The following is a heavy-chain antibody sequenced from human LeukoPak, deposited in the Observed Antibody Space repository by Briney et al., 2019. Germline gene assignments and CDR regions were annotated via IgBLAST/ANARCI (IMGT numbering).Heavy chain of an antibody. Sequence: SVKVSCKASGGTFSSYAISWVRQAPGQGLEWMGGIIPIFGTANYAQKFQGRVTITADESTSTAHMELSSLRSEDTAVYYCARTTRIAAAGYVYWGQGTLVTVSS. CDR1: GGTFSSYA. CDR2: IIPIFGTA. D-gene: IGHD6-13*01. V-gene: IGHV1-69*01. CDR3: ARTTRIAAAGYVY. J-gene: IGHJ4*02.